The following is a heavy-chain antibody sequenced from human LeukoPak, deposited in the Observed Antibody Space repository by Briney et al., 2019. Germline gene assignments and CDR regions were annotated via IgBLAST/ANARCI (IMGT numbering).Heavy chain of an antibody. CDR2: ICGGGLNT. Sequence: GGSLRLSCVPSGFTVSSYPMSWVRQAAGKGLEWDASICGGGLNTYYADSVKGRFTISRDESKNTLYLQINSLRAEDTAVYYCAKSVGYHSDRSGYYWLGTFDSWGQGTLVTVSS. CDR3: AKSVGYHSDRSGYYWLGTFDS. V-gene: IGHV3-23*01. J-gene: IGHJ4*02. D-gene: IGHD3-22*01. CDR1: GFTVSSYP.